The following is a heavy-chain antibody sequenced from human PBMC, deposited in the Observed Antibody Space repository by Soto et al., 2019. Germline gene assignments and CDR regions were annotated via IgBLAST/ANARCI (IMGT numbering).Heavy chain of an antibody. CDR1: GFTFSSYA. J-gene: IGHJ4*02. CDR3: AGLFRNRPHDY. CDR2: ISYDGSNK. D-gene: IGHD3-10*01. V-gene: IGHV3-30-3*01. Sequence: VQLLESGGGLVQPGGSLRLSCAASGFTFSSYAMHWVRQAPGKGLEWVAGISYDGSNKYYADSVKGRFTISRDNSKNTLYLQMTSLTAEDTAVYYCAGLFRNRPHDYWGQGTQVTVSS.